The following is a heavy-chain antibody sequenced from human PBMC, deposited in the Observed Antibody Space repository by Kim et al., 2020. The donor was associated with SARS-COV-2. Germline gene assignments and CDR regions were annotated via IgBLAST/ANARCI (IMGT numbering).Heavy chain of an antibody. V-gene: IGHV5-51*01. CDR3: ARGWRGYSYGSWFDP. J-gene: IGHJ5*02. CDR2: IYPGDSDT. D-gene: IGHD5-18*01. CDR1: GYSFTSYW. Sequence: GESLKISCKGSGYSFTSYWIGWVRQMPGKGLEWMGIIYPGDSDTRYSPSFQGQVIISADKSISTAYLQWSSLKASDTAMYYCARGWRGYSYGSWFDPWGQGTLVTVSS.